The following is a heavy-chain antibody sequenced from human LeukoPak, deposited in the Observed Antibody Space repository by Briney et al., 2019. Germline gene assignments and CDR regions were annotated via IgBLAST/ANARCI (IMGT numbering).Heavy chain of an antibody. J-gene: IGHJ4*02. V-gene: IGHV3-23*01. D-gene: IGHD3-3*01. CDR1: GFTFSNFA. CDR3: AKRVFGAFTAYFDY. Sequence: GGSLRLSCAASGFTFSNFAMAWVRQSPGKGLEWVSSISDNGVFIYYSDSVKGRFTLSRDNSRNTLYLQMNSLRAEGTAVYYCAKRVFGAFTAYFDYWGQGALVTVSS. CDR2: ISDNGVFI.